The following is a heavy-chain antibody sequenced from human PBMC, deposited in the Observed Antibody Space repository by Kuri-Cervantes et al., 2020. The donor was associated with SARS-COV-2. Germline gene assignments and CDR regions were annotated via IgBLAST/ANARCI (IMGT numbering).Heavy chain of an antibody. J-gene: IGHJ4*02. Sequence: GGSLRLSCATSGFTFSSYGMHWVRQAPGKGLEYVSAISSNGGSTYYANSVKGRLTISRDNSKNTLYLQMSSLRAEDTAVYYCARRGGSGSYYTRPFDYWGQGTLVTVSS. CDR1: GFTFSSYG. CDR3: ARRGGSGSYYTRPFDY. V-gene: IGHV3-64*01. CDR2: ISSNGGST. D-gene: IGHD3-10*01.